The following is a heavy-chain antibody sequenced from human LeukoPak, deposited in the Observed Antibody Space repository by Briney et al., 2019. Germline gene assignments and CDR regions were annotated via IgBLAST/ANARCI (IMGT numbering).Heavy chain of an antibody. CDR3: ATDQVGATIRRFDY. V-gene: IGHV1-24*01. J-gene: IGHJ4*02. D-gene: IGHD1-26*01. CDR1: GYTLTELS. Sequence: ASVKVSCKVSGYTLTELSMHWVRQAPGKGLEWMGGFDPEDGETIYAQKFQGRVTMTEDTSTDTAYMELSSLRSEDTAVHYCATDQVGATIRRFDYWGQGTLVTVSS. CDR2: FDPEDGET.